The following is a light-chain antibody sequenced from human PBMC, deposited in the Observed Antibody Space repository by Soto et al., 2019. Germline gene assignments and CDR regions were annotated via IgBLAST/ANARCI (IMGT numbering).Light chain of an antibody. J-gene: IGKJ2*01. CDR3: MQGTHWPYT. Sequence: DVVLTQSPLSLPVTLGQPASVSCRSSQSLVHSDGNSYLSWFQQRPGQSPRRLIYKISNRDSGVPDRFSGSGSDTDFTLKISRVEAEDVGVYYCMQGTHWPYTFGQGTQL. CDR2: KIS. CDR1: QSLVHSDGNSY. V-gene: IGKV2-30*02.